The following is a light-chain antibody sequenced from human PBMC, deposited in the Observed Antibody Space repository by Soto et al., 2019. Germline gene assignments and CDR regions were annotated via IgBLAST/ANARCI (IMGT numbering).Light chain of an antibody. V-gene: IGKV1-33*01. J-gene: IGKJ4*01. CDR1: QGISKY. Sequence: DIQMTQSASSLPASVGDTVTISCQASQGISKYLNWSQQKPGKAPKLLIYDVFNVETGVRSRVSGRRSGTDFTLIISNLQPEDFATDYCQQYDQLPITFGGGTKVDI. CDR2: DVF. CDR3: QQYDQLPIT.